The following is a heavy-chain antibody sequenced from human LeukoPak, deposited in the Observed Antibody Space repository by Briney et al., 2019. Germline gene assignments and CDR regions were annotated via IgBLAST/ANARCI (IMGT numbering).Heavy chain of an antibody. CDR2: RYYSGST. J-gene: IGHJ1*01. D-gene: IGHD3-16*01. Sequence: PSETLSLTCSVSGGSISSYYLTWIRQPPGKGLEWIGYRYYSGSTTYNPSLKSRVTISVDTSKSQFSLKLISVTAADTAIYYCARVRGDFETDWGQGTLVTVSS. V-gene: IGHV4-59*01. CDR1: GGSISSYY. CDR3: ARVRGDFETD.